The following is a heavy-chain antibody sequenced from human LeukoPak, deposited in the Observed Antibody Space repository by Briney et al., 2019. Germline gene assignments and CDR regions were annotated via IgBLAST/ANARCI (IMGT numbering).Heavy chain of an antibody. D-gene: IGHD4-17*01. CDR1: GFTFSNYN. Sequence: GGSLRLSCVASGFTFSNYNMNWVRQAPGKGLEWVSSISTSSGYIYYADSVKGRFTISRDNGKNSLYLQMNSLRAEDTAVYYCARAGYGETPDAFDIWGQGTMVTVST. CDR3: ARAGYGETPDAFDI. J-gene: IGHJ3*02. CDR2: ISTSSGYI. V-gene: IGHV3-21*01.